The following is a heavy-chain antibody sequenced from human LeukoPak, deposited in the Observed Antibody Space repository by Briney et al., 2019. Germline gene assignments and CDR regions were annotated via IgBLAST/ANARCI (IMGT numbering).Heavy chain of an antibody. J-gene: IGHJ3*02. CDR3: AREQMGAQDAFDI. Sequence: GGSLRLSCVVSEFSASNYWMSWVRQAPGKGLEWVANIKQDGSQENYVDSVKGRFTISRDNAKNSVYLQMNSLRVEDTAVYYCAREQMGAQDAFDIRGQGTMVTVSS. CDR2: IKQDGSQE. V-gene: IGHV3-7*01. D-gene: IGHD1-26*01. CDR1: EFSASNYW.